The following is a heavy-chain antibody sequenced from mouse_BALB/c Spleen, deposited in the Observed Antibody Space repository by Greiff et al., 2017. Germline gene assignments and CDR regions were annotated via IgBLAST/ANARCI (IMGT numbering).Heavy chain of an antibody. V-gene: IGHV5-17*02. D-gene: IGHD1-3*01. CDR1: GFTFSSFG. J-gene: IGHJ4*01. CDR3: ARDNYDAMDD. Sequence: EVQRVESGGGLVQPGGSRKLSCAASGFTFSSFGMHWVRQAPEKGLEWVAYISSGSSTIYYADKLKGRFTISRDNPKNTLFLQMTSLRSEDTAMYYCARDNYDAMDDWGQGTSVTVSS. CDR2: ISSGSSTI.